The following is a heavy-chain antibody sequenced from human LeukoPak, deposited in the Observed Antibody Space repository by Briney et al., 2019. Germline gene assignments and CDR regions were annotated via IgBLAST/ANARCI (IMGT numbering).Heavy chain of an antibody. Sequence: PGGSLRLSCAASGFTFDDYAMHWVRQAPGKGLEWVSGISWNSGSIGYADSVKGRFTISRDNSKNTLYLQMNSLRAEDTAVYYCAKDQGHMDVWGKGTTVTVSS. CDR1: GFTFDDYA. V-gene: IGHV3-9*01. J-gene: IGHJ6*03. CDR3: AKDQGHMDV. CDR2: ISWNSGSI.